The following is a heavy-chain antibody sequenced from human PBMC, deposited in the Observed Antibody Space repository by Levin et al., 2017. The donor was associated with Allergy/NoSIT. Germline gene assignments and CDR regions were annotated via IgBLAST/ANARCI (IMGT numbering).Heavy chain of an antibody. CDR3: ARRKVTPVGSETFDI. V-gene: IGHV3-72*01. Sequence: GESLKISCAASGFIFSDHYMDWVRQAPGKGLEWVGRIRNRANSYTTEYAASVKGRFTIARDDSKNSLYLQMNSLRTEDTADFYCARRKVTPVGSETFDIWGQGTLVTVSS. J-gene: IGHJ3*02. D-gene: IGHD3-10*01. CDR1: GFIFSDHY. CDR2: IRNRANSYTT.